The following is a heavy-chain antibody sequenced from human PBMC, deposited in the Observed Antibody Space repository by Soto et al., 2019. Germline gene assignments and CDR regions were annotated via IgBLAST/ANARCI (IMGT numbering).Heavy chain of an antibody. V-gene: IGHV1-46*01. CDR1: GYTFINYF. Sequence: QAQLLQSGAEMKKPGASVKVSCKASGYTFINYFIHWVRQAPGQGLEWIGIVHPSRGTADYAQKFKGRVTLTTDMSTRTVYMDLSYLRSEDTAVYYCARPLIGNTVDLWGQGTTVIVSS. CDR3: ARPLIGNTVDL. CDR2: VHPSRGTA. D-gene: IGHD1-7*01. J-gene: IGHJ3*01.